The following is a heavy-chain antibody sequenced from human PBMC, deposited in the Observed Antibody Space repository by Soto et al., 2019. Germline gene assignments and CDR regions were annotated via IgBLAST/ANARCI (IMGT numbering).Heavy chain of an antibody. Sequence: GSLRLSCAASGFTFSSYAMSLVRQARGKGLEWVSSIIGSGGSTYYSTSLKTRLTICKDTSKNQVVLTMTNMDPGDTATYYCARAFTGEPYGMDVWGQGTTVTVSS. CDR1: GFTFSSYA. CDR3: ARAFTGEPYGMDV. V-gene: IGHV3-23*01. D-gene: IGHD3-10*01. J-gene: IGHJ6*02. CDR2: IIGSGGST.